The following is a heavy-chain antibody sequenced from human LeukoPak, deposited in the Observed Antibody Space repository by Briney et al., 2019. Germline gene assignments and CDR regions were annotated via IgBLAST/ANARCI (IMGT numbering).Heavy chain of an antibody. Sequence: GGSLRLSCAASGFAFSLHAIHWVSQAPGKWLEWVAIISYDGSNKYYADSVKGRFTISRDNSKNTLFLQMNSLRAEDTAVYYCARGGTTVTTSSDFWGQGTLVTVSS. J-gene: IGHJ4*02. D-gene: IGHD4-17*01. CDR3: ARGGTTVTTSSDF. V-gene: IGHV3-30-3*01. CDR2: ISYDGSNK. CDR1: GFAFSLHA.